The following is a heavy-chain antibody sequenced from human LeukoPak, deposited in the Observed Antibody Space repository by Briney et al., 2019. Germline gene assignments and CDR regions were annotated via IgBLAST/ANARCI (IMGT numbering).Heavy chain of an antibody. Sequence: PGGSLRLSCAASGFTFDDYAMHWVRQPPGKGLEWVSLISGDGGRTYYADSVKGRFTASRDNSKNTLYLQMNSLGTEDTALYYCAKYLFIARGYFYYMDVWGKGTTVTVSS. CDR1: GFTFDDYA. CDR2: ISGDGGRT. CDR3: AKYLFIARGYFYYMDV. J-gene: IGHJ6*03. D-gene: IGHD2-15*01. V-gene: IGHV3-43*02.